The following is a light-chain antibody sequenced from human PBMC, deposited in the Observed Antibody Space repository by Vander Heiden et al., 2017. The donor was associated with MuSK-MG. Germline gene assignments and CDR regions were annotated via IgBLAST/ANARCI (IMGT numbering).Light chain of an antibody. Sequence: EIGLPQTAGPLSLSPGEGATLSCSASQSVSSSYVAWYQQKPGQAPRLLIYGASSRATGIPDRFSGSGSGTDFTLTISRLEPEDFAVYYCQQYGSSPGTFGQGTKVEIK. V-gene: IGKV3-20*01. CDR2: GAS. CDR3: QQYGSSPGT. CDR1: QSVSSSY. J-gene: IGKJ1*01.